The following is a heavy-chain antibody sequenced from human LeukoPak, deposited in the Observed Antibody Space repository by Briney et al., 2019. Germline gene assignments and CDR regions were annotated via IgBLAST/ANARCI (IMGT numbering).Heavy chain of an antibody. V-gene: IGHV3-64*01. Sequence: SGGSLRLSCAASGFTFSSYAMHWVRQAPGKGLEYVSAISSNGGSTYYANSVKGRFTISRDNSKNTLYLQMGGLRAEDMAVYYCARGNFDYWGQGTLVTVSS. CDR1: GFTFSSYA. D-gene: IGHD3-10*01. CDR3: ARGNFDY. J-gene: IGHJ4*02. CDR2: ISSNGGST.